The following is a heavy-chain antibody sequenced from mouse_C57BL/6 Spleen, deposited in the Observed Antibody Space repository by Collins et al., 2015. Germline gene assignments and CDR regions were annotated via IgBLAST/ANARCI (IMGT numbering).Heavy chain of an antibody. V-gene: IGHV1-55*01. CDR3: ARSGGQGYDGVGYFDY. D-gene: IGHD2-2*01. CDR1: GYTFTSYW. J-gene: IGHJ2*01. Sequence: QVQLQQPGAELVKPGASVKMSCKASGYTFTSYWITWVKQRPGQGLEWIGDIYPGSGSTNYNEKFKSKATLTVDTSSSTAYMQLSSLTSEDSAVYYCARSGGQGYDGVGYFDYWGQGTTLTVSS. CDR2: IYPGSGST.